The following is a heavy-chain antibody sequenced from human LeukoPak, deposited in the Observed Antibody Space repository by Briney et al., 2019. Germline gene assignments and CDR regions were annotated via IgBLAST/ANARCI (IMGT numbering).Heavy chain of an antibody. Sequence: SETLSLACAVHGGSFSGYLWSWIRQSPGKGLEWIGESTYSGSTNYNPSLKSRVSISVDTSKNLFSLNLTSVTAADTAVYYCTRSGLTGMRKYPRTPSYYSGMDVWGQGTAVAVSS. CDR1: GGSFSGYL. V-gene: IGHV4-34*01. J-gene: IGHJ6*02. D-gene: IGHD2-2*02. CDR3: TRSGLTGMRKYPRTPSYYSGMDV. CDR2: STYSGST.